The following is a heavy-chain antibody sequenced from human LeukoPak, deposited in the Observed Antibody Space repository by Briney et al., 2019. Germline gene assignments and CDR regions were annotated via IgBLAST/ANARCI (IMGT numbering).Heavy chain of an antibody. V-gene: IGHV3-30*18. CDR1: EFTFSSYG. CDR3: AKGGVRGTAAAYFDY. J-gene: IGHJ4*02. CDR2: ISYDGSNK. Sequence: GRSLRLSCAASEFTFSSYGMHWVRQAPGKGLEWVAVISYDGSNKYYADSVKGRFTISRDNSKNTLYLQMNSLRAEDTAAYYCAKGGVRGTAAAYFDYWGQGTLVTVSS. D-gene: IGHD6-13*01.